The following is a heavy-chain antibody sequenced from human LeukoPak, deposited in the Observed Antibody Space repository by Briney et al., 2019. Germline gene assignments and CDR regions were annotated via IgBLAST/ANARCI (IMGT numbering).Heavy chain of an antibody. CDR1: EFTFSSYN. D-gene: IGHD6-13*01. CDR2: ISSFSSYI. V-gene: IGHV3-21*01. Sequence: PGGSLRLSCAASEFTFSSYNMNWVRQAPGKGLEWVSSISSFSSYIYYADSVKGRFTISRDNAKNSLYLQMNSLRAEDTAVYYCARDPQTAAGFDYWGQGTLVTVSS. J-gene: IGHJ4*02. CDR3: ARDPQTAAGFDY.